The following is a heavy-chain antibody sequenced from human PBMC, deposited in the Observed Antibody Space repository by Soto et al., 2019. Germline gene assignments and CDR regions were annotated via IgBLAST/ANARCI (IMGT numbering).Heavy chain of an antibody. J-gene: IGHJ2*01. Sequence: QVHLQQWGAGLLKPSETLSLTCAVYGGSFSGNYWSWIRQPPGKGLEWIGEIDHSGSTNYNPSLKSRVTISVDTSKNQFSLNVSSVAAADTAVYYCARRPSYYDILTGYQYYWYFDLWGRGTLVTVSS. V-gene: IGHV4-34*01. CDR3: ARRPSYYDILTGYQYYWYFDL. CDR1: GGSFSGNY. D-gene: IGHD3-9*01. CDR2: IDHSGST.